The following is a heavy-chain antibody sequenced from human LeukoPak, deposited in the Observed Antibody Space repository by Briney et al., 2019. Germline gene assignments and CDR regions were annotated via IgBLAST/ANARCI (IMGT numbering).Heavy chain of an antibody. CDR2: MNPNSGNT. CDR1: GYTFTSYD. CDR3: ARGGRSSSWYSY. J-gene: IGHJ4*02. Sequence: ASVQVSCKASGYTFTSYDINWVRQATGQGLEWMGWMNPNSGNTGYAQKFQGRVTMTRNTSISTAYMELSSLRSEDTAVYYCARGGRSSSWYSYWGQGTLVTVSS. V-gene: IGHV1-8*01. D-gene: IGHD6-13*01.